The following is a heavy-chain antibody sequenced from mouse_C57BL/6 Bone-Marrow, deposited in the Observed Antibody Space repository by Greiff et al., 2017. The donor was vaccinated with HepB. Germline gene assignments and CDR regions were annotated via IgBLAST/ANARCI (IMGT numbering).Heavy chain of an antibody. Sequence: VQLQHSVAELVRPGASVKLSCTASGFNIKNTYMHWVKQRPEQGLEWIGRIDPANGNTKYAPKFQGKATITADTSSNTPYLQLSSLKSETTATYYCARQNYSGSTYPSWNFDAWAQGPRSPSPQ. CDR2: IDPANGNT. V-gene: IGHV14-3*01. D-gene: IGHD1-1*01. J-gene: IGHJ1*03. CDR3: ARQNYSGSTYPSWNFDA. CDR1: GFNIKNTY.